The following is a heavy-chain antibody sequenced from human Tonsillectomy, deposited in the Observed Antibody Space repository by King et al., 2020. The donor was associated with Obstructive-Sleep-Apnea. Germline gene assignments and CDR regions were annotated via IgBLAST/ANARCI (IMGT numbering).Heavy chain of an antibody. CDR2: INWNSGNI. D-gene: IGHD3-16*01. V-gene: IGHV3-9*01. Sequence: QLVQSGGGLVQPGRSLRVSCAASGFSFDDYAMHWVRQTPGKGLEWVSGINWNSGNIGYADSVKGRFTISRDNAKNSLYLQMNSLRAEDTALYYCVKDRAGGVPDAFDIWGQGTMVTVSS. CDR1: GFSFDDYA. CDR3: VKDRAGGVPDAFDI. J-gene: IGHJ3*02.